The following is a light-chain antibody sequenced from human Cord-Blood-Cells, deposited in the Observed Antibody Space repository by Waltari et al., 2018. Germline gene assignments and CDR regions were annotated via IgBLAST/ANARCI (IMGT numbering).Light chain of an antibody. J-gene: IGLJ3*02. V-gene: IGLV2-23*01. CDR3: CSYAGSSFWV. Sequence: QSALTQPASVSGSPGQSITISCTGTSSDVGSYNLVSWYQQHPGKAPKLVIYEGSKRPSGVSNRFSGSKSGNTASLTISGLQAEDEADYYCCSYAGSSFWVFGGGTKLTVL. CDR2: EGS. CDR1: SSDVGSYNL.